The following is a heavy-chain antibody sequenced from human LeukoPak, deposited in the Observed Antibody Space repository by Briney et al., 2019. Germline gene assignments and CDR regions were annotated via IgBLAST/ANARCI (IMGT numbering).Heavy chain of an antibody. CDR1: GGSIRSSDYY. V-gene: IGHV4-39*07. CDR3: ARDIGIYPHVAFDI. D-gene: IGHD2/OR15-2a*01. J-gene: IGHJ3*02. Sequence: ASETLSLTCTVSGGSIRSSDYYWGWIRQPPGKGLEWVGNIYYSGSTYYNPSLESRVTISVDTSMTQFSLRLTSVNAADTAVYFCARDIGIYPHVAFDIWGQGTLVTVSS. CDR2: IYYSGST.